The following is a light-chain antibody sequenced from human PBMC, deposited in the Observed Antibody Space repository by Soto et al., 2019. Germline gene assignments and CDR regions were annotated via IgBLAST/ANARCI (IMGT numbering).Light chain of an antibody. J-gene: IGKJ1*01. CDR3: LQDYTFPWT. CDR1: QDIRND. V-gene: IGKV1-6*01. CDR2: ASS. Sequence: AIQMTQSPSSLSASVEDRVTITCQASQDIRNDLGWFQQKPGKAPKLLIYASSSLQTGVPSRFSGSGSGTEFTLTISSLQPEDFATYYCLQDYTFPWTFGQGTKVEIK.